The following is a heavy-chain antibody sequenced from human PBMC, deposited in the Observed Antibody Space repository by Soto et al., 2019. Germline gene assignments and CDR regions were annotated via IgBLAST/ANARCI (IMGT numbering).Heavy chain of an antibody. CDR1: GFTFSSYS. CDR3: ARDNRSIAARRIVDY. CDR2: ISSSSSYI. V-gene: IGHV3-21*01. J-gene: IGHJ4*02. D-gene: IGHD6-6*01. Sequence: GGSLRLSCAASGFTFSSYSMNWVRQAPGKGLEWVSSISSSSSYIYYADSVKGRFTISRDNAKNSLYLQMNSLRAEDTAVYYCARDNRSIAARRIVDYWGQGTLVTVSS.